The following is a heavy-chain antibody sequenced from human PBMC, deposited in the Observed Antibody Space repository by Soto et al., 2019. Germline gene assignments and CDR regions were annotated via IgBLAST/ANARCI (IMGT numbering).Heavy chain of an antibody. CDR3: ARGQRFSDWFDP. D-gene: IGHD3-3*01. CDR1: ALPMSDSY. CDR2: IYSSGNT. V-gene: IGHV4-4*07. Sequence: LSLRRRRSALPMSDSYWSWLRQPAGKGLEWIGRIYSSGNTKYNPSLQSRVTMSLDTSNNHLSQTLTSVTAGDTAVYYSARGQRFSDWFDPWGQGTWV. J-gene: IGHJ5*02.